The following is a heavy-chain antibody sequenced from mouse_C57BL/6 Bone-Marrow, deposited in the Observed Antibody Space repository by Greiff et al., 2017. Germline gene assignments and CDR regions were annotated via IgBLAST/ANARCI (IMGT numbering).Heavy chain of an antibody. Sequence: QVQLQQSGAELVKPGASVKMSCKASGYTFTSYWITWVKQRPGQGLEWIGDIYPGSGSTNYNEKFKSKATLTVDTSSSPAYMQLSSLTSEDSAVYYCARRRGTWFAYWGQGTLVTVSA. CDR2: IYPGSGST. CDR3: ARRRGTWFAY. CDR1: GYTFTSYW. J-gene: IGHJ3*01. V-gene: IGHV1-55*01.